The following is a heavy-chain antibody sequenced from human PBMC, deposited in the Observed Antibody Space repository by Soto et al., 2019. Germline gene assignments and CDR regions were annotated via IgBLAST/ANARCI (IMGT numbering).Heavy chain of an antibody. CDR3: ARDLFEGFGYNAIDY. V-gene: IGHV3-30-3*01. J-gene: IGHJ4*02. CDR1: GFTFSSYA. Sequence: GGSLRLSCAASGFTFSSYAMHWVRQAPGKGLEWVAVISYDGSNKYYADSVKGRFTISRDNSKNTLYLQMNSLRAEDTAVYYCARDLFEGFGYNAIDYWGQGTLVTVSS. D-gene: IGHD3-10*01. CDR2: ISYDGSNK.